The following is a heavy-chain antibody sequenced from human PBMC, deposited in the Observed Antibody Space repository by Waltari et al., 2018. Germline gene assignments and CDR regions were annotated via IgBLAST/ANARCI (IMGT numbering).Heavy chain of an antibody. J-gene: IGHJ4*02. CDR1: RDSMNYW. V-gene: IGHV4-4*02. CDR2: VLGSGRT. CDR3: ARDRGRGLYLDT. Sequence: QLQLQESGPGLVKPSGTLSLICAVPRDSMNYWWSWVRQPPGKGLEWIGQVLGSGRTNYNPSFASRVTISLDTSTHQFALKMTSATAADTALYYCARDRGRGLYLDTWGQGILVTVSP. D-gene: IGHD2-15*01.